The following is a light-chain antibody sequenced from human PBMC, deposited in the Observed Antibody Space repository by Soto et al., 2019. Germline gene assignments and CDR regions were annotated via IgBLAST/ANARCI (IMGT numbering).Light chain of an antibody. CDR1: QSIRSY. CDR3: QQRGTWPPIT. V-gene: IGKV3-11*01. Sequence: EIVLTQSPGTLSFSPGERATLSCRASQSIRSYLAWYQQEPGQAPRLVIYDASNRATGVPARFSGSGSGTDFTLTISSLEPEDFAVYYCQQRGTWPPITFGQGTRLEIK. CDR2: DAS. J-gene: IGKJ5*01.